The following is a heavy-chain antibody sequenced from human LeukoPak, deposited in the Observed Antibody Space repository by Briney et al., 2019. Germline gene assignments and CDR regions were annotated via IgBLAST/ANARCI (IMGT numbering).Heavy chain of an antibody. CDR3: VRDSPMAIFDY. D-gene: IGHD5-24*01. J-gene: IGHJ4*02. Sequence: VGSLRLSCAASGFTFSSCNMNWVRQAPGKGLEWVSYITSSSNVIYYADTVKGRFTISRDNAKNSLFLQTNSLRDEDTAVYYCVRDSPMAIFDYWGQGALVTVSS. V-gene: IGHV3-48*02. CDR2: ITSSSNVI. CDR1: GFTFSSCN.